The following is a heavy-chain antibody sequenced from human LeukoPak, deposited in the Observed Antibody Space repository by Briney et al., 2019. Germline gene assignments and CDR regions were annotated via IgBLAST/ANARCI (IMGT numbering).Heavy chain of an antibody. J-gene: IGHJ6*02. D-gene: IGHD3-16*02. CDR1: GFTFSSYA. V-gene: IGHV3-23*01. CDR2: ISGSGGST. CDR3: AKGGMITFGGVIVSLYYYGMDV. Sequence: GGSLRLSCAASGFTFSSYAMSWVRQAPGKGLEWVSAISGSGGSTYYADSVRGRFTISRDNSKNTLYPQMNSLRAEDTAVYYCAKGGMITFGGVIVSLYYYGMDVWGQGTTVTVSS.